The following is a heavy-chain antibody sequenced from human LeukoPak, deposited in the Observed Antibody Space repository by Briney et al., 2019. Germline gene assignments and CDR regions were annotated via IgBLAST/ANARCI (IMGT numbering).Heavy chain of an antibody. CDR3: ARRGDTAYYYVDY. CDR1: GGSFSGYY. Sequence: SETLSLTCTVSGGSFSGYYWTWIRQPPGKGLEWIGYIYSSGGAIYNPSLKSRVTMSVDTSNNQFTLKLKSVTAADTAVYYCARRGDTAYYYVDYWGQGTLVTVSS. V-gene: IGHV4-4*09. CDR2: IYSSGGA. D-gene: IGHD5-18*01. J-gene: IGHJ4*02.